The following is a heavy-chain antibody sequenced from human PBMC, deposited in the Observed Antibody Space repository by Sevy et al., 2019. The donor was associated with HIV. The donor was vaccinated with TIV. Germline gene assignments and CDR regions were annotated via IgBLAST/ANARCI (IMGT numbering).Heavy chain of an antibody. Sequence: SETLSLTCTVSGGSISSYYWSWIRQPPGKGLEWIGYIYHSGGTSYNPSLKSRVTMSVDTSKDQFSLKLSSVTAADTAVYYCARIGYYDSIGDYYDSWGQGALVTVSS. J-gene: IGHJ5*01. CDR2: IYHSGGT. CDR3: ARIGYYDSIGDYYDS. V-gene: IGHV4-59*01. CDR1: GGSISSYY. D-gene: IGHD3-22*01.